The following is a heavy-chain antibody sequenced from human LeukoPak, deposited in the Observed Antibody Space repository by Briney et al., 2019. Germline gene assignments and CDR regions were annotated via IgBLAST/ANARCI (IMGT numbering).Heavy chain of an antibody. D-gene: IGHD6-13*01. CDR2: ISYDGSNK. V-gene: IGHV3-30*04. Sequence: ERSLRLSCAASGFTFSSYVMNWVRQAPGKGLEWVASISYDGSNKYCADSVKGRFTISRDNSKNTLYLEMNSLRAEDTAVYYCARNRQLDYWGQGTLVTVSS. J-gene: IGHJ4*02. CDR3: ARNRQLDY. CDR1: GFTFSSYV.